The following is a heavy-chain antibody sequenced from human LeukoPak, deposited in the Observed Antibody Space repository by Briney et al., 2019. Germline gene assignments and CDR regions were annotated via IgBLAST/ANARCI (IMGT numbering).Heavy chain of an antibody. CDR3: ASSRGREFDY. Sequence: PGGCLRLSCAASGFTVSSNDMSWVRRAPGKGLEWVSVIYSGGSTYYADSVKGRFTMSRDNSKNTLYLQMNSLRAEDTAVYYCASSRGREFDYWGQGTLVTVS. CDR1: GFTVSSND. J-gene: IGHJ4*02. D-gene: IGHD1-26*01. V-gene: IGHV3-66*01. CDR2: IYSGGST.